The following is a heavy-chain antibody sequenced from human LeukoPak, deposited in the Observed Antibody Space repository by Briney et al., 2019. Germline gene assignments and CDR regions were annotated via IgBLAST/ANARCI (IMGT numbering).Heavy chain of an antibody. J-gene: IGHJ5*02. CDR2: IYYSGST. V-gene: IGHV4-59*12. CDR1: GGSISSYY. D-gene: IGHD1-26*01. Sequence: PSETLSLTCTVSGGSISSYYWSWIRQPPGKGLEWIGYIYYSGSTNYNPSLKSRVTISVDTSKNQFSLKLSSVTAADTAVYYCARGDSGSYPKRDNWFDPWGQGTLVTVSS. CDR3: ARGDSGSYPKRDNWFDP.